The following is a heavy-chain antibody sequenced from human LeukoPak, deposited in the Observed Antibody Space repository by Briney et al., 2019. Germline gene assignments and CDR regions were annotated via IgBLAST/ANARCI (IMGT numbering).Heavy chain of an antibody. CDR2: IKEDGSDK. V-gene: IGHV3-7*01. Sequence: GGSLRLSCAASGFTFSSYWMSWVRQAPGKGLEWVASIKEDGSDKYYVGSVKGRFTISRDNAKNSLYLQMNSLRADDTAVYYCARDFGSLEDYFDYWGQGTLVTVST. D-gene: IGHD3-10*01. J-gene: IGHJ4*02. CDR3: ARDFGSLEDYFDY. CDR1: GFTFSSYW.